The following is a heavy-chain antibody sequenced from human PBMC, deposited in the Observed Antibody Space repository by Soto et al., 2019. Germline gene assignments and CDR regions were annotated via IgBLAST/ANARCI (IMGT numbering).Heavy chain of an antibody. V-gene: IGHV1-69*01. D-gene: IGHD6-13*01. CDR1: GGTFSSYA. Sequence: QVQLVQSGAEVKKPGSSVKVSCKASGGTFSSYAISWVRQAPGQGLEWMGGIIPIFGTANYAQKFQGRVTITADESTSTDYMELSSLRSEDTAVYYCARDRPIGRDIAAPFDPWGQGTLVTVSS. CDR2: IIPIFGTA. CDR3: ARDRPIGRDIAAPFDP. J-gene: IGHJ5*02.